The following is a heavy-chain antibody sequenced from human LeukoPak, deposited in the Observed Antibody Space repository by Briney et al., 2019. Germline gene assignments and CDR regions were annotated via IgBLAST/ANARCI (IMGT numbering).Heavy chain of an antibody. CDR1: GYTFTDYY. D-gene: IGHD4-23*01. V-gene: IGHV1-2*02. J-gene: IGHJ6*02. CDR2: LNPNTLVT. CDR3: ARKDGGRDGMDV. Sequence: GASVKVSCRASGYTFTDYYMHWVRQAPGQGLEWMGWLNPNTLVTKYAQHFQGRVSMTWDTSISTGYMDLHSLTSDDTAAYYCARKDGGRDGMDVWGQGTTVTVSS.